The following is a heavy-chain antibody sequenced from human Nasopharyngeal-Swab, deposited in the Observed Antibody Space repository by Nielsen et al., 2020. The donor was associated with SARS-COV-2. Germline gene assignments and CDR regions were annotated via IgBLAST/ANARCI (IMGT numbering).Heavy chain of an antibody. CDR2: ISGSNGYI. CDR3: VREGSHKFDY. Sequence: GESLKISCAASGFTFDTYTMRWVRQAPGKGLEWVSAISGSNGYIWNADSVKGRFTISRDNAQSSLFLQMRSLRAEDTAVYFCVREGSHKFDYWGQGTMVTVSS. V-gene: IGHV3-21*01. J-gene: IGHJ4*02. CDR1: GFTFDTYT.